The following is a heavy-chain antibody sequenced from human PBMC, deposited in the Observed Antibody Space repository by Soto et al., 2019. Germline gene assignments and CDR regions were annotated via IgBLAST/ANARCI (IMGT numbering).Heavy chain of an antibody. CDR3: ARFPPATNYFDY. J-gene: IGHJ4*02. Sequence: PSETLSLTCTVSGGSISSYYWSWIRQPPGKGLEWIGYIYYSGSTNYNPSLKSRVTISVDTSKNQFSLKLSSVTAADTAVYYCARFPPATNYFDYWGQGALVTVSS. D-gene: IGHD6-25*01. CDR2: IYYSGST. V-gene: IGHV4-59*01. CDR1: GGSISSYY.